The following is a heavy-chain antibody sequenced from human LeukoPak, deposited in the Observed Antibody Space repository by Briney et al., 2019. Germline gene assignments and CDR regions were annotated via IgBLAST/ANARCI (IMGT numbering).Heavy chain of an antibody. CDR2: IKSKTDGGTT. Sequence: GGSLRLSCEASGLNFSTYGMHWVRQAPGKGLEWVGRIKSKTDGGTTDYAAPVKGRFTISRDDSKNTLYLQMNSLKTEDTAVYYCTTEDGDYEFDYWGQGTLVTVSS. CDR1: GLNFSTYG. D-gene: IGHD4-17*01. CDR3: TTEDGDYEFDY. V-gene: IGHV3-15*01. J-gene: IGHJ4*02.